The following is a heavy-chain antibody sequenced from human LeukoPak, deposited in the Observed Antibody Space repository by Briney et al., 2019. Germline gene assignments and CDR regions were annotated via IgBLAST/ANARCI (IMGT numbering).Heavy chain of an antibody. Sequence: GASVKVSCKASGYTFTKYGITWVRQAPGQGLEWMGWISTYNGNTNYAQKLQGRVTMTTDTSTSTAYMELSSLRSEDTAVYYCARDLSGSYEWYWGQGTLVTVSS. D-gene: IGHD1-26*01. CDR3: ARDLSGSYEWY. CDR2: ISTYNGNT. J-gene: IGHJ4*02. V-gene: IGHV1-18*01. CDR1: GYTFTKYG.